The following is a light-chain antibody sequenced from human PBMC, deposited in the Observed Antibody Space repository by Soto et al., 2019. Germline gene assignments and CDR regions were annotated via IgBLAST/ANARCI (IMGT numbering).Light chain of an antibody. CDR1: QSVLYSSNNRNH. Sequence: DIVMTQSPDSLAVSLGERATINCKSSQSVLYSSNNRNHLVWYQQKAGQPPKLLIYWASTRESGVPDRFSGSGSGTDFTLTISSLQAEDVAVYYCQQYHSFPLTFGGGTKVEIK. CDR2: WAS. J-gene: IGKJ4*01. CDR3: QQYHSFPLT. V-gene: IGKV4-1*01.